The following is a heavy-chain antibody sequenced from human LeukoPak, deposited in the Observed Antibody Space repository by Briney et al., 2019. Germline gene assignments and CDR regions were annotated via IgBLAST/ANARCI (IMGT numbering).Heavy chain of an antibody. Sequence: GGSLRLSCAASGFTFSSYAMSWVRQAPGRGLEWVSAISGSGGSTYYADSVKGRFTISRDNSKNTLYLQMNSLIAEDTAVYYCAKWQGRDCSSTSCPPSYWGQGTLVTVSS. CDR2: ISGSGGST. D-gene: IGHD2-2*01. V-gene: IGHV3-23*01. CDR1: GFTFSSYA. J-gene: IGHJ4*02. CDR3: AKWQGRDCSSTSCPPSY.